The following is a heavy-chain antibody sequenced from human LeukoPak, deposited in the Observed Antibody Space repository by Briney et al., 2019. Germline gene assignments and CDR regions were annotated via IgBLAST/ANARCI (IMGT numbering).Heavy chain of an antibody. D-gene: IGHD3-3*01. CDR3: AGRSGNYWYFDL. J-gene: IGHJ2*01. CDR1: GDSTNTTYW. Sequence: SETLSLTCAVSGDSTNTTYWWTCVRHSPEKGLEWIGEVFHTGSTFYNPSLSSRVTMSRDASNKQFSLQLTSVTAADTAVYFCAGRSGNYWYFDLWGRGTLVTVSS. V-gene: IGHV4-4*02. CDR2: VFHTGST.